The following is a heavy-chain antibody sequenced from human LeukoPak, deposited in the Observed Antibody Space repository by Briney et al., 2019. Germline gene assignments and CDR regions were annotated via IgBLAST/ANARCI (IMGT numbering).Heavy chain of an antibody. CDR2: IYHSGST. CDR3: ARLSSGWYYFDY. CDR1: GYSISSGYY. D-gene: IGHD6-19*01. V-gene: IGHV4-38-2*01. J-gene: IGHJ4*02. Sequence: PSETLSLTCAVSGYSISSGYYWGWIRQPPGKGLEWIGSIYHSGSTYYNPSLKSRVTLSVDTSKNQFSLKLSSVTAADTAVYYCARLSSGWYYFDYWGQGTLVTVSS.